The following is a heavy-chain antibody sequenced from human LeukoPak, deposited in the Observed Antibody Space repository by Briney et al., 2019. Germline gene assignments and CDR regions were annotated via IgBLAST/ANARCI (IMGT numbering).Heavy chain of an antibody. Sequence: GGSLRLSCAASGFTFSNYAMHRVRQATGKGLEWVSTIGTADDTYYSGSVKGRFTISRENAKSSLYLQMNSLRAGDTAVYYCATTLDSGWPVDYWGQGTLVTVSS. CDR2: IGTADDT. CDR1: GFTFSNYA. CDR3: ATTLDSGWPVDY. D-gene: IGHD5-12*01. V-gene: IGHV3-13*04. J-gene: IGHJ4*02.